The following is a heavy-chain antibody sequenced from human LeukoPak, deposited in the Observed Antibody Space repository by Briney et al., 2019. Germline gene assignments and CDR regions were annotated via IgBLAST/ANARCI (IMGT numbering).Heavy chain of an antibody. CDR1: GFTFSSYD. CDR3: ARGFYGDSTYYGMDV. CDR2: IGTAGDT. D-gene: IGHD4-17*01. Sequence: GGSLRLSCAASGFTFSSYDMHWVRQATGKGLEWVSAIGTAGDTYYPGSVKGRFTISRENAKNSLYLQMNSLRAGDTAVYYCARGFYGDSTYYGMDVWGQGTTVTVSS. V-gene: IGHV3-13*01. J-gene: IGHJ6*02.